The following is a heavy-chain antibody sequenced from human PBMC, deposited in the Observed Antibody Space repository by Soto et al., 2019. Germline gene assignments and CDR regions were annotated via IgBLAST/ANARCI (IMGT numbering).Heavy chain of an antibody. D-gene: IGHD3-3*01. Sequence: SETLSLTCTVSGGSISSSSYYWGWIRQPPGKGLEWIGSIYYSGSTYYNPSLKIRVTISVDTSKHQFSLRLSSVTAADTAVYYCARYYDFWSGYYNNWFDPWGQGTLVTVSS. CDR1: GGSISSSSYY. V-gene: IGHV4-39*01. CDR3: ARYYDFWSGYYNNWFDP. CDR2: IYYSGST. J-gene: IGHJ5*02.